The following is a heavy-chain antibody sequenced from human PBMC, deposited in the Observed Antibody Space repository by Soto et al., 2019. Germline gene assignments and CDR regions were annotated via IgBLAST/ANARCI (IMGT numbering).Heavy chain of an antibody. J-gene: IGHJ6*03. D-gene: IGHD6-6*01. CDR1: GGSISSYY. CDR3: ARLPAIAARPYYYYYMDV. V-gene: IGHV4-59*08. CDR2: IYYSGST. Sequence: KPSETLSLTCTVSGGSISSYYWSWIRQPPGKGLEWIGYIYYSGSTNYNPSLKSRVTISVDTSKNQFSLKLSSVTAADTAVYYCARLPAIAARPYYYYYMDVWGKGTTVTVSS.